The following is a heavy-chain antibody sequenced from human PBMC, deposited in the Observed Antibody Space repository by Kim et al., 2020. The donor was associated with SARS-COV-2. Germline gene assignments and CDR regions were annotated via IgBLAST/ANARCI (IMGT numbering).Heavy chain of an antibody. J-gene: IGHJ3*02. D-gene: IGHD5-18*01. Sequence: LKSLFTISVDTSKNQFSLKLGSVTAADTAVYYCARETPYSYGGMVAFDIWGQGTMVTVSS. V-gene: IGHV4-30-2*05. CDR3: ARETPYSYGGMVAFDI.